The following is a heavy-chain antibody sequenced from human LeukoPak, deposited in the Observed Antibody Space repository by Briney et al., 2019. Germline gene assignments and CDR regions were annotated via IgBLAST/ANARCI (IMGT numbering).Heavy chain of an antibody. D-gene: IGHD3-22*01. CDR2: INPSGGST. CDR1: GYTLTELS. J-gene: IGHJ4*02. CDR3: ARGHYESSGYYLGY. Sequence: GASVKVSCKVSGYTLTELSMHWVRQAPGQGLEWMGIINPSGGSTSYAQKFQGRVTMTRDTSTSTVYMELSSLRSEDTAVYYCARGHYESSGYYLGYWGQGTLATVSS. V-gene: IGHV1-46*01.